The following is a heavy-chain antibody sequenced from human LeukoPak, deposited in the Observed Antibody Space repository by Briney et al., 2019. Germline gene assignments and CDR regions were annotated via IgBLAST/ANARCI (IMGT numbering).Heavy chain of an antibody. J-gene: IGHJ4*02. CDR2: INHSGST. V-gene: IGHV4-34*01. Sequence: PSETLSLTCAVYGGSFSGYYWSWIRQPPGKGLEWIGEINHSGSTNYNPSLKSRVTISVDTSKNQFSLNLSSVTAADTAVYCCARGRASYYDRSGYIYWGQGILVTVSS. CDR3: ARGRASYYDRSGYIY. CDR1: GGSFSGYY. D-gene: IGHD3-22*01.